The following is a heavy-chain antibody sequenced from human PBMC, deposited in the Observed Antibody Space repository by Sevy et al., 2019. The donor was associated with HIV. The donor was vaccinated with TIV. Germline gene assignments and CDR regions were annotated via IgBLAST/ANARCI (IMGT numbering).Heavy chain of an antibody. CDR2: IIPILGIA. J-gene: IGHJ4*02. CDR3: ARGSPRPRYFDY. V-gene: IGHV1-69*10. Sequence: ASVKVSCKASGGTFSSYAISWVRQAPGQGLEWMGGIIPILGIANYAQKFQGRVTITADKSTSTAYMELSSLRSEDTAVYYCARGSPRPRYFDYWGQGTLVTVSS. CDR1: GGTFSSYA. D-gene: IGHD6-6*01.